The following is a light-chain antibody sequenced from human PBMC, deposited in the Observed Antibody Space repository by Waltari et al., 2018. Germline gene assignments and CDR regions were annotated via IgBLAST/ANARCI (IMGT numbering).Light chain of an antibody. CDR3: SSYAGSIYV. Sequence: QSALTQPPSASGSPGQSVTISCTGTGSDVGGYNYVSWYQQHPGKAPKLMIYEVSKRPSGVPDRFSGSKSGNTASLTVSGLQAEDEADYYCSSYAGSIYVFGTGTKVTVL. J-gene: IGLJ1*01. CDR1: GSDVGGYNY. CDR2: EVS. V-gene: IGLV2-8*01.